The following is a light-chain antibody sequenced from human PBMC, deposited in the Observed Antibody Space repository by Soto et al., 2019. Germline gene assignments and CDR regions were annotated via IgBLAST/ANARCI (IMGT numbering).Light chain of an antibody. J-gene: IGKJ1*01. Sequence: EIVLTQSPATLSLSPGERVTLSCGASQSVSSNYLAWYQQKPGLAPRLVIYDASNRATGIPDRFSGSGSGTDFTLNISSLQSEDFAIYYCQQYNNWSPWTFGQGTKVDIK. CDR2: DAS. V-gene: IGKV3D-20*01. CDR1: QSVSSNY. CDR3: QQYNNWSPWT.